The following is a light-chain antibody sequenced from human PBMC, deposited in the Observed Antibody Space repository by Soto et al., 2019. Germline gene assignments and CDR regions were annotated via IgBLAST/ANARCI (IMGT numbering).Light chain of an antibody. CDR3: QQSYGSPT. J-gene: IGKJ4*01. V-gene: IGKV1-39*01. Sequence: DIQMTQSPSSLSASVGDRVTITCRASQNIDNYLNWYQHKAGKAPKLLIYATSTLQSGVPSRFSGSGSGTDFTLTISNLQLEDFATYYCQQSYGSPTFGGGTKVDIK. CDR2: ATS. CDR1: QNIDNY.